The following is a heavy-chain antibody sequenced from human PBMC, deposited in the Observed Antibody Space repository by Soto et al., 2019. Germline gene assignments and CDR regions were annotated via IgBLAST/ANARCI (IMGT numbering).Heavy chain of an antibody. J-gene: IGHJ3*02. Sequence: QVQLAESGGGVVQPGRSLSLSCAASGFTFSTYAMHWVRQAPGKGLEWVAVISYDGSNQYYAASVKGRFTISRDNPKNTLYLQMNSLRAEDTAVYYCARGGPTTVLNVQNDAVDIWCQGTMVPVSS. CDR2: ISYDGSNQ. D-gene: IGHD4-17*01. CDR3: ARGGPTTVLNVQNDAVDI. CDR1: GFTFSTYA. V-gene: IGHV3-30-3*01.